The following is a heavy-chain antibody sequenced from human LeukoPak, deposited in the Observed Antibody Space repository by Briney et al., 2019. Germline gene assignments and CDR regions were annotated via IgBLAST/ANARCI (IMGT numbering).Heavy chain of an antibody. V-gene: IGHV4-59*08. CDR1: GGSISSYY. D-gene: IGHD3-9*01. CDR3: ARLPLDYDILTGYYDYFDY. Sequence: PSETLSLTCTVSGGSISSYYWSWIRQPPRKGLEWIGYIYYSGSTNYNPSLKSRVTISVDTSKNQFSLKLSSVTAADTAVYYCARLPLDYDILTGYYDYFDYWGQGTLVTVSS. J-gene: IGHJ4*02. CDR2: IYYSGST.